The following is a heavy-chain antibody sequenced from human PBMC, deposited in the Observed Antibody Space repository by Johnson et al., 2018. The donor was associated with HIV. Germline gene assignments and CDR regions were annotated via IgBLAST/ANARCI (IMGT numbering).Heavy chain of an antibody. CDR2: IRYDGNNK. CDR3: ARVLNARPQWALDI. D-gene: IGHD5-24*01. V-gene: IGHV3-30*02. J-gene: IGHJ3*02. CDR1: GFSFSTYD. Sequence: QVQLVESGGGVVQPGGSLRLSCAASGFSFSTYDVHWVRQAPGKGLEWVAFIRYDGNNKFYADSVKGRFTISSDNARNFLYLQLNSVRAEDTALYFCARVLNARPQWALDIWGQGTMVTVSS.